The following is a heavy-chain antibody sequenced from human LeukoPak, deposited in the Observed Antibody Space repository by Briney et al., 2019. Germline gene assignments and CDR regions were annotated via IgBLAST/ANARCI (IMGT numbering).Heavy chain of an antibody. CDR1: GFTFSGYY. J-gene: IGHJ4*02. CDR2: ITSSGSTI. Sequence: PGGSLRLSCAASGFTFSGYYMNWTRQAPGKGLEWVSYITSSGSTIYYADSVKGRFTISRDNSKSTVYLQMNSLRPEDTAVYYCARPSPPGDGYNPCDYWGPGALVTVSS. CDR3: ARPSPPGDGYNPCDY. D-gene: IGHD5-24*01. V-gene: IGHV3-11*04.